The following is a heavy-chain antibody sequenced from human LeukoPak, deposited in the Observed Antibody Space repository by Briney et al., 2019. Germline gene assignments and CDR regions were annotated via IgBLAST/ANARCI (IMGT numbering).Heavy chain of an antibody. J-gene: IGHJ4*02. V-gene: IGHV3-53*01. CDR2: IYSGGST. Sequence: PGGSLRLSCAASGFTVSSNYMSWVRQAPGKGLEWVSVIYSGGSTYYADSVKGRFTISRDNSKNTLYLQMNSLRAEDTAVYYCARAGDGYSYEIDYWGQGTLVTVSS. CDR3: ARAGDGYSYEIDY. D-gene: IGHD5-18*01. CDR1: GFTVSSNY.